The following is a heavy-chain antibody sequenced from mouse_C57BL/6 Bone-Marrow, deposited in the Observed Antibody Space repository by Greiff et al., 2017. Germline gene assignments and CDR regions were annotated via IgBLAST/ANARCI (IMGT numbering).Heavy chain of an antibody. CDR3: AIEDTTVVATNFDV. D-gene: IGHD1-1*01. J-gene: IGHJ1*03. CDR1: GYTFTSYW. V-gene: IGHV1-74*01. CDR2: IHPSDSDT. Sequence: QVQLQQPGAELVKPGASVKVSCKASGYTFTSYWMHWVKQRPGQGLEWIGRIHPSDSDTNYNQKFKGKATLTVDKSSSTAYMQLSSLTSEDSAVYYCAIEDTTVVATNFDVWGTGTTVTVSS.